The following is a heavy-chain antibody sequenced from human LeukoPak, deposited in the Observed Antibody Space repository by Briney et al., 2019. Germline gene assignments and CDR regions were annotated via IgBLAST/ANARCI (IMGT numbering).Heavy chain of an antibody. CDR2: IYYSGSA. Sequence: SETLSLTCTVSGGSISSYYWSWIRQPPGKGLEWIGNIYYSGSANYNPSLKSRVTISVDTSKNQFSLKLSSVTAADTAVYYCARSSSSSLYSDYWGQGTLVTVSS. CDR3: ARSSSSSLYSDY. V-gene: IGHV4-59*01. CDR1: GGSISSYY. J-gene: IGHJ4*02. D-gene: IGHD6-6*01.